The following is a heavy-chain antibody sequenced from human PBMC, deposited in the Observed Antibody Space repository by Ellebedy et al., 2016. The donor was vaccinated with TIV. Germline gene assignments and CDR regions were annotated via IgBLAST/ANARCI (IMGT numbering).Heavy chain of an antibody. Sequence: MPSETLSLTCTVSGGSISSYYWSWIRQPPGKGLEWIGYIYYSGSTNYNPSLKSRVTISVDTSKNQFSLKLSSVTAADTAVYYCARDRNYYDSSGYYPDNLSFDYWGQGTLVTVSS. V-gene: IGHV4-59*01. CDR3: ARDRNYYDSSGYYPDNLSFDY. J-gene: IGHJ4*02. CDR2: IYYSGST. CDR1: GGSISSYY. D-gene: IGHD3-22*01.